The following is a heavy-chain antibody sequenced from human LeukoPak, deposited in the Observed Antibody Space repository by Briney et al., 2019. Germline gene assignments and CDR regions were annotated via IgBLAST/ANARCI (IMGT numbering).Heavy chain of an antibody. CDR3: AKDLGGSGWYYFDY. CDR2: ISYDGSNK. J-gene: IGHJ4*02. Sequence: PGGSLRLSCAASGFTFSSYAMHWVRQAPGKGLEWVAIISYDGSNKYYADSVKGRFTISRDNSKDTLYLQMNSLRAEDTAVYYCAKDLGGSGWYYFDYWGQGTLVTVSS. D-gene: IGHD6-19*01. CDR1: GFTFSSYA. V-gene: IGHV3-30*04.